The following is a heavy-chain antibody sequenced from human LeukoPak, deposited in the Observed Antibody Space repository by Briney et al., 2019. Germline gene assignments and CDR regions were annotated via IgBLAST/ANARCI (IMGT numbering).Heavy chain of an antibody. Sequence: GRSLRLSCAASGFTFSSYGMHWVRQAPGKGLEWVVVIWYDGSNKYYADSVKGRFTISRDNSKNTLYLQMNSLRAEDTAVYYCARGRGGWYYDSSGYYSPDYWGQGTLVTVSS. CDR1: GFTFSSYG. CDR2: IWYDGSNK. V-gene: IGHV3-33*01. CDR3: ARGRGGWYYDSSGYYSPDY. D-gene: IGHD3-22*01. J-gene: IGHJ4*02.